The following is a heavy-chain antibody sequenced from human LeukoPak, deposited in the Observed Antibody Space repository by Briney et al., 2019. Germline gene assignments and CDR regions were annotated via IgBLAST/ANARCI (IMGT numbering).Heavy chain of an antibody. CDR3: ARGNYYGSGSYTFDY. V-gene: IGHV3-30*02. Sequence: PGGSLRLSCAASGFSFSSYGMHWLRQAPGKGLEWVAFIRNDGSNTYYADSVKGRFTISRDNAKNSLYLQMNSLRAEDTAVYYCARGNYYGSGSYTFDYWGQGTLVTVSS. CDR2: IRNDGSNT. J-gene: IGHJ4*02. CDR1: GFSFSSYG. D-gene: IGHD3-10*01.